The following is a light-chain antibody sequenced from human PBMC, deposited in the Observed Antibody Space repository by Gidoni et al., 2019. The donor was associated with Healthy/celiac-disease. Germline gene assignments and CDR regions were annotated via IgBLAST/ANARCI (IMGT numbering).Light chain of an antibody. CDR1: QSLLHTNGYNY. CDR3: MQALQTPPT. V-gene: IGKV2-28*01. CDR2: LGS. J-gene: IGKJ4*01. Sequence: IVMTQSPLSLPVTPGEPASISCRFSQSLLHTNGYNYLDWYLQKPGQSPQLLIYLGSNRASGVPDRFSGSGSGTDFTLKISRVEAEDVGVYYCMQALQTPPTFGGGTKVEIK.